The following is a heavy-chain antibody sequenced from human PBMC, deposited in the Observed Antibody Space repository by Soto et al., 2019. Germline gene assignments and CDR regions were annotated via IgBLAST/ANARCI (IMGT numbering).Heavy chain of an antibody. CDR2: IWYDGSNK. J-gene: IGHJ4*02. V-gene: IGHV3-33*01. D-gene: IGHD2-15*01. Sequence: SLRLSCAASGFTFSSYGMHWVRQAPGKGLEWVAVIWYDGSNKYYADSVKGRFTISRDNSKNTLYLQMNSLRAEDTAVYYCASHYCSGGSCFPYYFDYWGQGTLVTVSS. CDR1: GFTFSSYG. CDR3: ASHYCSGGSCFPYYFDY.